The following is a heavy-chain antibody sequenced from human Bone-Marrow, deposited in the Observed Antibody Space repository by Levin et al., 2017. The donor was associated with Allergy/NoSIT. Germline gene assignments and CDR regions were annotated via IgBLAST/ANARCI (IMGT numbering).Heavy chain of an antibody. V-gene: IGHV3-7*04. CDR2: IKEDGSEK. J-gene: IGHJ4*02. Sequence: GGSLRLSCAASGFTFSSFWMTWVRQAPGKGLEWVANIKEDGSEKYYVDSVKGRFTISRDNAKKSLYLQMNCLRADDTAVYYCARDGGRKDDYWGQGTLVTVSS. D-gene: IGHD1-26*01. CDR3: ARDGGRKDDY. CDR1: GFTFSSFW.